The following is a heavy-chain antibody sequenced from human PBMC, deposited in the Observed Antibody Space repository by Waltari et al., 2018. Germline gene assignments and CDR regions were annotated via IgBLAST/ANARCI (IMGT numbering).Heavy chain of an antibody. CDR3: ARVSVGATTIFDY. Sequence: QVQLVQSGAEVKKPGASVKVSCKASGYTFTSYYIHWVRQAPGQGLEWMGIINPNGGSTSYAQNFQGRVTMTRDTSTSTVYMELSSLRSEDTAVYYCARVSVGATTIFDYWGQGTLVTVSS. CDR1: GYTFTSYY. CDR2: INPNGGST. V-gene: IGHV1-46*03. D-gene: IGHD1-26*01. J-gene: IGHJ4*02.